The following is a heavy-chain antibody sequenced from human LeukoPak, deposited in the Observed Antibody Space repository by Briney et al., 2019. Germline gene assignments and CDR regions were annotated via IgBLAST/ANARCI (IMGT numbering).Heavy chain of an antibody. Sequence: TLSCLPSGCWLSTYAMHWVRQAPAKAMEWVALIWQHARHTLYTECVKGRFTISRDNSKNTVYLQMSSLGGEDRAVYYCAREIVGSGSLPDYWGQGTLVTASS. D-gene: IGHD3-10*01. CDR1: GCWLSTYA. CDR3: AREIVGSGSLPDY. V-gene: IGHV3-33*01. J-gene: IGHJ4*02. CDR2: IWQHARHT.